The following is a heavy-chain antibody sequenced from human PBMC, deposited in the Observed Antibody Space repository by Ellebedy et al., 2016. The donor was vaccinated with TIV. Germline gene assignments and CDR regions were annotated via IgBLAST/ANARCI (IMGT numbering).Heavy chain of an antibody. D-gene: IGHD6-19*01. CDR2: IHYSGST. CDR1: GGSISSSSYY. Sequence: SETLSLXXNVSGGSISSSSYYWGWIRQPAGKGLEWIASIHYSGSTYYNPSLKSRVTISGDTSKNQFSLKLSSVTAADTAVYYCARTRRIDSSGPYFDCWGQGTLVSASS. J-gene: IGHJ4*02. V-gene: IGHV4-39*01. CDR3: ARTRRIDSSGPYFDC.